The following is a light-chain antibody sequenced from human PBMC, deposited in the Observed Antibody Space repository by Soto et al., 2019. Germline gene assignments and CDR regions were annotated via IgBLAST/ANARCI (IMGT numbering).Light chain of an antibody. J-gene: IGKJ4*01. CDR3: QQYGFYYART. CDR2: RAY. Sequence: DIQMTQSPSTLSASVGDKVTITCRASQIIGDYLAWYQQKPGKAPVLLIYRAYTLESEVPSRFSGSGSGTEFTLTISSLQPDDFAPYYCQQYGFYYARTVGGGTKVEI. V-gene: IGKV1-5*03. CDR1: QIIGDY.